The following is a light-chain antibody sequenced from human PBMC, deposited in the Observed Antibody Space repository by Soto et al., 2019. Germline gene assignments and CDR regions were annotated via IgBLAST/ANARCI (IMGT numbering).Light chain of an antibody. CDR3: QQGSALPPYT. J-gene: IGKJ2*01. V-gene: IGKV3-11*01. CDR2: DAS. Sequence: EIVLTQSPATVSFSPGETATLSCRASQSVSSFLAWYQKKPGQSPRLLIYDASTRATGIPAMFSASGSETDFTLTISGLEPEDFAVYYWQQGSALPPYTFGQGTKLEIK. CDR1: QSVSSF.